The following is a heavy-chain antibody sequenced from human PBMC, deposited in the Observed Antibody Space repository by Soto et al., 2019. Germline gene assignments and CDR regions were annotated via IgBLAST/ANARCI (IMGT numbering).Heavy chain of an antibody. CDR2: IIPIFGTA. D-gene: IGHD3-16*01. CDR1: GGTFSSYA. V-gene: IGHV1-69*01. Sequence: QVQLVQSGAEVKKPGSSVKVSCKASGGTFSSYAISWVRQAPGQGLEWMGGIIPIFGTANYAQKFQGSVTITADESTSTAFMELSSLRSEDTAVYYCAGVGAVAPRHYYYGMDVWGQGTTVTGSS. CDR3: AGVGAVAPRHYYYGMDV. J-gene: IGHJ6*02.